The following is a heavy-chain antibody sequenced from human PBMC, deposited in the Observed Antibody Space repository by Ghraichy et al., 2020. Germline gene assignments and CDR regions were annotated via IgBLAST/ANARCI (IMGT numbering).Heavy chain of an antibody. CDR2: ISGSGGST. D-gene: IGHD6-19*01. Sequence: GGSLRLSCAASGFTFSSYAMSWVRQAPGKGLEWVSAISGSGGSTYYADSVKGRFTISRDNSKNTLYLQMNSLRAEDTAVYYCAKDRVRLSSYYYGMDVWGQGTTVTVSS. CDR3: AKDRVRLSSYYYGMDV. V-gene: IGHV3-23*01. J-gene: IGHJ6*02. CDR1: GFTFSSYA.